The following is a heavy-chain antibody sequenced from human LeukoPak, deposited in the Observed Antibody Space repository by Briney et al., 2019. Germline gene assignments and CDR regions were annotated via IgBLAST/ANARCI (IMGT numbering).Heavy chain of an antibody. V-gene: IGHV4-39*07. CDR3: ARDLLGDDYVWGSYRYNFDY. CDR1: GGSISSSSYY. D-gene: IGHD3-16*02. CDR2: IYYSGST. Sequence: PSETLSLTCTVSGGSISSSSYYWGWIRQPAGKGLEWIGSIYYSGSTYYNPSLKSRVTISVDTSKNQFSLKLSSVTAADTAVYYCARDLLGDDYVWGSYRYNFDYWGQGTLVTVSS. J-gene: IGHJ4*02.